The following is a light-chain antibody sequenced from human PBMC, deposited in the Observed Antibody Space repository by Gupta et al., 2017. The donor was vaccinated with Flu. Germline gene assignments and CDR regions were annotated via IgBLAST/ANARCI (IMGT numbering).Light chain of an antibody. Sequence: QSALTQPASVSGSPGQSINISCTGSRSDIGDYNAVSWYQQHPGKAPNLLIYEVSDRPSGVSNRFSASKSGNTASLTISGLQADDEADYYCCSYTARSTWVFGGGTKLTVL. CDR1: RSDIGDYNA. V-gene: IGLV2-14*01. CDR3: CSYTARSTWV. J-gene: IGLJ3*02. CDR2: EVS.